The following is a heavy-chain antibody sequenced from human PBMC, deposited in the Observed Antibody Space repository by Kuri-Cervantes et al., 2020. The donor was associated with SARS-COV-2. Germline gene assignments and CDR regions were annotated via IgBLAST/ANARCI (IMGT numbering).Heavy chain of an antibody. CDR1: EFTFSSYD. V-gene: IGHV3-21*01. J-gene: IGHJ4*02. CDR2: ISSGSDYI. D-gene: IGHD2-15*01. CDR3: GRHRGYCSGGGCYSTGFSFDY. Sequence: GGSLRLSCAASEFTFSSYDMTWVRQAPGMGLEWVSSISSGSDYIYYVGSVKGRFTVSRDNAENSLYLQMNSLGVGDTAVYYCGRHRGYCSGGGCYSTGFSFDYWGQGALVTVSS.